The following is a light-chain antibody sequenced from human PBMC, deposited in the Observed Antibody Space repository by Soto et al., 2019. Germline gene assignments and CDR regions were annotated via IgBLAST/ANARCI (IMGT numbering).Light chain of an antibody. V-gene: IGKV1-33*01. CDR1: QDISNY. CDR3: QQYEDLPLT. Sequence: DIQMTQSPSSLSASVGDRVTITCQASQDISNYLNWYQQKPGKAPKLLIFDASNVETGVPSRFSGSGSGTDCTFTIHSLQPEDAATYYCQQYEDLPLTFGGGTQVGIK. J-gene: IGKJ4*01. CDR2: DAS.